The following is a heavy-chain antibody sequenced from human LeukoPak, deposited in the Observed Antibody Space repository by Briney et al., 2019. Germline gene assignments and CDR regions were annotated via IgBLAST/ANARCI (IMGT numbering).Heavy chain of an antibody. CDR2: IYPGDSDT. CDR1: GYSFSSSW. V-gene: IGHV5-51*01. CDR3: ARSSGSGWYEY. Sequence: GESLNISCKGSGYSFSSSWIGWVRQMPGKGLEWMGIIYPGDSDTKYSPSFQGQVTISVDKSISTAYLQWSSLKASDTAMYYCARSSGSGWYEYWGQGTLVTVSS. D-gene: IGHD6-19*01. J-gene: IGHJ4*02.